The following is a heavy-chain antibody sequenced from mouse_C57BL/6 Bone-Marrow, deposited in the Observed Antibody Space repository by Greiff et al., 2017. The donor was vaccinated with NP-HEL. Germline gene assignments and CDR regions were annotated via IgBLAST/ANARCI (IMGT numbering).Heavy chain of an antibody. CDR3: ALYYGSSPFYYFDY. J-gene: IGHJ2*01. Sequence: EVKLQQSGPELVKPGASVKISCKASGYTFTDYYMNWVKQSHGKSLEWIGDINPNNGGTSYNQKFKGKATLTVDKSSSTAYMELRSLTSEDSAVYYCALYYGSSPFYYFDYWGQGTTLTVSS. CDR2: INPNNGGT. D-gene: IGHD1-1*01. CDR1: GYTFTDYY. V-gene: IGHV1-26*01.